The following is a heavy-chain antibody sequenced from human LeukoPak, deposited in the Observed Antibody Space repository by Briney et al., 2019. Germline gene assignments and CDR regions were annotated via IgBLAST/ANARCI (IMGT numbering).Heavy chain of an antibody. D-gene: IGHD3-22*01. V-gene: IGHV5-51*01. CDR1: GYSFTSYW. J-gene: IGHJ6*03. CDR2: IYPGDSDT. CDR3: ARHYYDTEEGWGEHYYMDV. Sequence: GESLNISRKGSGYSFTSYWIGLVRQLPGKGLEWVGIIYPGDSDTRYSPSFQGHVTISADKSISTAYLQWSSLKASDTAMYYCARHYYDTEEGWGEHYYMDVWGKGTTVTVSS.